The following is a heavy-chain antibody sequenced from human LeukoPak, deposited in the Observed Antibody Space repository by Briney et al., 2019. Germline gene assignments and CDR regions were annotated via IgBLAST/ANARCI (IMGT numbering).Heavy chain of an antibody. V-gene: IGHV6-1*01. J-gene: IGHJ4*02. Sequence: LSQTLSLTCAISGDSVSSNSAAWNWIRQSPSRGLEWLGRTYYRSKWNNDYAVSVKSRITINPDTSKNQFSLQLSSVTAADTAVYYCARQDPKWGDPLDYWGQGTLVTVSS. CDR2: TYYRSKWNN. CDR3: ARQDPKWGDPLDY. D-gene: IGHD1-26*01. CDR1: GDSVSSNSAA.